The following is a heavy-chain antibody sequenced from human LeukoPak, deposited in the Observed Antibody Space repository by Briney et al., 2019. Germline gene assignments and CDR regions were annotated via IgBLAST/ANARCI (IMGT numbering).Heavy chain of an antibody. CDR1: GFTFNNYA. J-gene: IGHJ4*02. Sequence: GGSLRLSCAASGFTFNNYAMSWVRQAPGKGLEWVSVISGSGGSTDYADSVKGRFTISRDNSKNTLYLQMNSLRAEDTAVYYCAKGDSTYYYDSSGYMWGKETLVTVSS. V-gene: IGHV3-23*01. CDR3: AKGDSTYYYDSSGYM. CDR2: ISGSGGST. D-gene: IGHD3-22*01.